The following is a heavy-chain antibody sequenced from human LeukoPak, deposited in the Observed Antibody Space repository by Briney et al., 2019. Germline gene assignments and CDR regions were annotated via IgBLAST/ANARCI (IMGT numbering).Heavy chain of an antibody. CDR1: GFTFSVYS. CDR3: ARNYSPFDY. CDR2: ISSDSGII. V-gene: IGHV3-48*01. Sequence: PGGSLRLSCAASGFTFSVYSMNWLRQAPGKGLEWVSYISSDSGIIYYADSVKGRFTISRDNAKNSLYLQMDNLRAADTAVYYCARNYSPFDYWGQGTLVTVSS. D-gene: IGHD3-10*01. J-gene: IGHJ4*02.